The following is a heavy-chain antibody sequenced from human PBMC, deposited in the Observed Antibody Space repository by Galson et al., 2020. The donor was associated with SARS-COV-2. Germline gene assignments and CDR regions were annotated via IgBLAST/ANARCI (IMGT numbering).Heavy chain of an antibody. V-gene: IGHV3-74*01. CDR3: ARGDMGNDYFDY. J-gene: IGHJ4*02. D-gene: IGHD7-27*01. CDR2: IYSEGSST. Sequence: GGSLRLSSAVSGFTFSSYWMHWVRQAPGKGLVWVSRIYSEGSSTSYADSVKGRFTISGDNAKNTLYLQMNSLRAEDTAVYYCARGDMGNDYFDYWGQGTLVTVSS. CDR1: GFTFSSYW.